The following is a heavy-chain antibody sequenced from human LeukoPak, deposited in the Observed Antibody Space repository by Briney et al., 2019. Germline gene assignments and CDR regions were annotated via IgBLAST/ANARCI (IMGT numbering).Heavy chain of an antibody. CDR1: GGSISSSNW. CDR3: ARGSSGYCSSTSCYSDYFDY. CDR2: IYHSGST. V-gene: IGHV4-4*02. Sequence: SETLSLTCAVSGGSISSSNWWSWVRQPPGKGLEWIGEIYHSGSTNYNPSLKSRVTISVDTSKNQFSLKLSSVTAADTAVYYCARGSSGYCSSTSCYSDYFDYWGQGTLVTVSS. J-gene: IGHJ4*02. D-gene: IGHD2-2*02.